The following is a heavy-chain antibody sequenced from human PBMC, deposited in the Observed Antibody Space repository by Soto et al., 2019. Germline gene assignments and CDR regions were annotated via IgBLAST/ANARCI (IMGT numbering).Heavy chain of an antibody. V-gene: IGHV3-23*01. J-gene: IGHJ6*02. D-gene: IGHD6-13*01. Sequence: GGSLRLSCAASGFTFSSYAMSWVRQASGKGLEWVSAISGSGGSTYYADSVKGRFTISRDNSKNTLYLQMNSLRAEDTAVYYCAKDRPPIAADGTPIYYYYYGMDVWGQGTTVTVSS. CDR1: GFTFSSYA. CDR3: AKDRPPIAADGTPIYYYYYGMDV. CDR2: ISGSGGST.